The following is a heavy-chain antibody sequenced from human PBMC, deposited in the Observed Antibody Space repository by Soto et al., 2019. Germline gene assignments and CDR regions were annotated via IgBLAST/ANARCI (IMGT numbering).Heavy chain of an antibody. J-gene: IGHJ4*01. Sequence: LRRSCAASGFTFGDYAMHWVRQFPGRGLEWVSGVSWTNISFGYADSVKGRFTISRDNAKNSLYLQMNSLRREDTAFYYCAKDRNTAMVTGDFDYWGHGTLVTVSS. CDR1: GFTFGDYA. V-gene: IGHV3-9*01. CDR2: VSWTNISF. D-gene: IGHD5-18*01. CDR3: AKDRNTAMVTGDFDY.